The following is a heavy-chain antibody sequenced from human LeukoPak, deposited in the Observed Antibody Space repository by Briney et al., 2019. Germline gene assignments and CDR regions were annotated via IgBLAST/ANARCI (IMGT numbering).Heavy chain of an antibody. D-gene: IGHD3-22*01. CDR2: ISWNSGSI. CDR3: AKAGYYDSSGYEIDY. Sequence: GGSLRLSCAASGFTFNHYAMHWVRQAPGKGLEWVSGISWNSGSIGYADSVKGRFTISRGNAKHSLYLQMNSLRAEDTALYYCAKAGYYDSSGYEIDYWGQGTLVTVSS. CDR1: GFTFNHYA. J-gene: IGHJ4*02. V-gene: IGHV3-9*01.